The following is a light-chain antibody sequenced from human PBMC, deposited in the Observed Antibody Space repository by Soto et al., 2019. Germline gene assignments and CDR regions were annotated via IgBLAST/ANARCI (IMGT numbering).Light chain of an antibody. CDR3: QNYNSLSS. V-gene: IGKV1-5*01. J-gene: IGKJ3*01. CDR2: DAS. CDR1: QSISRY. Sequence: DIQMTQSPSTLSASVGDRVTITCRASQSISRYLAWYQKKPGEAPKLLIYDASSLQSGVSSRFSASGSGTEFSLSISSLQPDDLATYYCQNYNSLSSFGPGTKVEIK.